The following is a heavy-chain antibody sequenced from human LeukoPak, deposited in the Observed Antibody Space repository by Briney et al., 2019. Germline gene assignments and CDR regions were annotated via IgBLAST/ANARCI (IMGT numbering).Heavy chain of an antibody. CDR1: GYTFTGYY. CDR2: INPNSGGT. D-gene: IGHD6-13*01. V-gene: IGHV1-2*02. Sequence: AASVKVSCKTSGYTFTGYYMHWVRQAPGQGLEWMGWINPNSGGTNYAQKFQGRVTMTRDTSISTTYLQWSSLKASDTAMYYCARPSYSSSWLPFDYWGQGTLVTVSS. CDR3: ARPSYSSSWLPFDY. J-gene: IGHJ4*02.